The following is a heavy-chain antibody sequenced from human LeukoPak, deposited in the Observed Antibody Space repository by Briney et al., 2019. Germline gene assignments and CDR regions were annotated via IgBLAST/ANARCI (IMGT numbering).Heavy chain of an antibody. J-gene: IGHJ5*02. D-gene: IGHD6-13*01. Sequence: ASVKVSCKASGYTFTNYTLNWVRQAPGQGLEWMGWIDTNTGNPTYAQGFIGRFVFSLDTSVTTAYLQISSLKAEDTAVYYCARDTQPGQQLVFAPWGQGTLVTVSS. CDR2: IDTNTGNP. CDR1: GYTFTNYT. CDR3: ARDTQPGQQLVFAP. V-gene: IGHV7-4-1*02.